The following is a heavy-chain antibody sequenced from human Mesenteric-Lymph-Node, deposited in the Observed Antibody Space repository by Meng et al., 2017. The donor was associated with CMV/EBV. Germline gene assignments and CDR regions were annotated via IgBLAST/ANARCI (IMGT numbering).Heavy chain of an antibody. D-gene: IGHD2-15*01. J-gene: IGHJ4*02. CDR3: ARDPTQNY. V-gene: IGHV3-21*01. Sequence: GESLKISCAASGFTFSNYWMNWVRQAPGKGLEWVSSISSSSSYIYYADSVKGRFTISRDNAKNSLYLQMNSLRAEDTAVYYCARDPTQNYWGQGTLVTVSS. CDR1: GFTFSNYW. CDR2: ISSSSSYI.